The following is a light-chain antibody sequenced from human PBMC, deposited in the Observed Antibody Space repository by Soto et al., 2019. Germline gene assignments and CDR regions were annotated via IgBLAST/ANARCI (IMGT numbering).Light chain of an antibody. CDR1: SSDVGGHNF. Sequence: QSVLTQPRSVSGSPGQSVTISCTGTSSDVGGHNFVSWYQQHPGKAPKFMIYDVSQRPSGVPDRFSGSKSGNTASLTISGLQAEDEADYYCCSHAGTYTAVLFGGGTKLTVL. CDR2: DVS. V-gene: IGLV2-11*01. CDR3: CSHAGTYTAVL. J-gene: IGLJ2*01.